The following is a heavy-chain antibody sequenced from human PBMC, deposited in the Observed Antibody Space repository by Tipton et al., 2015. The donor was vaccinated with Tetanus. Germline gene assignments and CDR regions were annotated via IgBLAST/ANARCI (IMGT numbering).Heavy chain of an antibody. Sequence: LSCTVSGGPISSSSYYWGWIRQPPGKGLEWIGSIYYSGSTYYNPSLKSRVTISVDTSKNQFSLKLSSVTAADTAVYYCARTQWLVFFDYWGQGTLVTVSS. CDR3: ARTQWLVFFDY. V-gene: IGHV4-39*01. CDR2: IYYSGST. CDR1: GGPISSSSYY. J-gene: IGHJ4*02. D-gene: IGHD6-19*01.